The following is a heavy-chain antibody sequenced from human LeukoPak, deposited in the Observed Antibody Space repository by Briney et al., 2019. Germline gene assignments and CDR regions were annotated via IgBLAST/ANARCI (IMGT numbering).Heavy chain of an antibody. CDR1: GDSISSGDYY. V-gene: IGHV4-39*07. D-gene: IGHD5-24*01. Sequence: SETLSLTCTVSGDSISSGDYYWSWIRQPAGKGLEWIGSVYYIGSTFYNPSLKSRLTISIDTSKNQFSLKLRSVTAADTAVYYCAREDAEQMDNSFDIWGQGTMVTVSS. CDR2: VYYIGST. CDR3: AREDAEQMDNSFDI. J-gene: IGHJ3*02.